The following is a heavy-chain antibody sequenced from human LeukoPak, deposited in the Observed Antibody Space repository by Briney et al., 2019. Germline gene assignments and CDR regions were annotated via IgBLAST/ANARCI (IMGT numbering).Heavy chain of an antibody. D-gene: IGHD3-10*01. J-gene: IGHJ3*02. CDR3: ASYYYGSGSSVDAFDI. V-gene: IGHV4-34*01. CDR1: GGSFSGYY. CDR2: INHSGST. Sequence: PSETLSLTCAVYGGSFSGYYWSWIRQPPGKGLEWIGEINHSGSTNYNPSLKSRVTISVDTSKNQFSLKLSSVTAADTAVYYCASYYYGSGSSVDAFDIWGQGTMVTVSS.